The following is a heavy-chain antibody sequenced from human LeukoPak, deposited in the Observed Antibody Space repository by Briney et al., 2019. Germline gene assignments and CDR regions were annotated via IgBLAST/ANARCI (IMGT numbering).Heavy chain of an antibody. CDR2: ISDGGHST. Sequence: GGSLRLSCAASGFNFSSYAMNWVRQAPGKGLEWVTVISDGGHSTYYADSVKGRFTISRDNSKNTLYLQMNSLTAADTAVYFCAKSGDSLFSDYWGQGTLVTVSS. J-gene: IGHJ4*02. CDR1: GFNFSSYA. CDR3: AKSGDSLFSDY. V-gene: IGHV3-23*01. D-gene: IGHD4-17*01.